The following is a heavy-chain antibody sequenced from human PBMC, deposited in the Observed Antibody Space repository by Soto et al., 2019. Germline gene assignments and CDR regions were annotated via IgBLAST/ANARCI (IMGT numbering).Heavy chain of an antibody. V-gene: IGHV3-7*01. CDR3: ATYKPYNSGSYSSRWDY. D-gene: IGHD3-10*01. CDR1: GFSFSSYW. Sequence: GGSLRLSCAASGFSFSSYWMSWVRQAPGTGLEWVASIKHDGSEKYYVDSVKGRFTISRDNAKNSLYLQMNSLRAEDTAVYYCATYKPYNSGSYSSRWDYWGQGTLVTVSS. J-gene: IGHJ4*02. CDR2: IKHDGSEK.